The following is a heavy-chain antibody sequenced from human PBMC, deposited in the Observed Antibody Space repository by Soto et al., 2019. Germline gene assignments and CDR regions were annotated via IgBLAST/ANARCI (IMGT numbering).Heavy chain of an antibody. CDR3: ARDAYYDMGV. Sequence: EVQLVESGGGLVQPGGSLRLSCAASGFTFSTYWMHWVRQAPGKGLVWVSRINSDGSTTNYADSVKGRFTISRDNAKNTLSLQMNSLRAEDTAVYYCARDAYYDMGVWGQGTTVTVSS. CDR2: INSDGSTT. CDR1: GFTFSTYW. V-gene: IGHV3-74*01. J-gene: IGHJ6*01.